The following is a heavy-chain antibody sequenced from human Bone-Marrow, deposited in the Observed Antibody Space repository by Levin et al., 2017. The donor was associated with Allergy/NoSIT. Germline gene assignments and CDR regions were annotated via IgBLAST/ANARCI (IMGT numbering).Heavy chain of an antibody. J-gene: IGHJ6*03. CDR1: GFPLSDHY. D-gene: IGHD2-2*01. Sequence: LSLTCAASGFPLSDHYLDWVRQAPGKGLEWVGRARNKANSYTTEYAASVKGRFTISRDESKNSLYLQMNSLKTEDTAVYYCATSSSPPSYYHFYMDVWGKGTTVTVSS. V-gene: IGHV3-72*01. CDR3: ATSSSPPSYYHFYMDV. CDR2: ARNKANSYTT.